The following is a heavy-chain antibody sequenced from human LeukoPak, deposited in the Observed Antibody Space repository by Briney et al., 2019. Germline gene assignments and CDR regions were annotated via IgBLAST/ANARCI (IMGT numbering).Heavy chain of an antibody. CDR3: AVYRIAAAWVDP. CDR2: IYYSGST. CDR1: GGSISSGGYY. V-gene: IGHV4-31*03. J-gene: IGHJ5*02. Sequence: PSETLSLTCSVSGGSISSGGYYCSWIRQHPGKGLEWIGYIYYSGSTYYNPSLKSRVTISVDTSKNQFSLKLSSVTAADTAVYYCAVYRIAAAWVDPWGQGTLVTVSS. D-gene: IGHD6-13*01.